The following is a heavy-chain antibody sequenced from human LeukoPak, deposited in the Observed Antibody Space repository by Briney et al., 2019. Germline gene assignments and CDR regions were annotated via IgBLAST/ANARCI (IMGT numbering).Heavy chain of an antibody. CDR1: GDSVSSNSAA. J-gene: IGHJ6*02. Sequence: SQTLSLTCAISGDSVSSNSAAWNWIRQSPSRGLEWLGRTYYRSKWYNDYAVSVKSRITINPDTSKNQFSLQLNSVTPEDTAVYYCARGKYGDDYYYYYGMDAWGQGTTVTVSS. V-gene: IGHV6-1*01. D-gene: IGHD4-17*01. CDR3: ARGKYGDDYYYYYGMDA. CDR2: TYYRSKWYN.